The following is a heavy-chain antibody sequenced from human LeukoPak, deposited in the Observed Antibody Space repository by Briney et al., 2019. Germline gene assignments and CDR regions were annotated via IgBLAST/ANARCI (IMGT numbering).Heavy chain of an antibody. D-gene: IGHD3-3*01. CDR3: ARTPITSVEWLLRYYYYYMDV. CDR1: GFTFSTYT. J-gene: IGHJ6*03. Sequence: PGGSLRLSCAASGFTFSTYTMNWVRQAPGKGLEWVSSISSSSDYIYYADSVKGRFTVSRDNAKNSLYLQMNSLRAEDTAVYYCARTPITSVEWLLRYYYYYMDVWGKGTTVTVSS. V-gene: IGHV3-21*01. CDR2: ISSSSDYI.